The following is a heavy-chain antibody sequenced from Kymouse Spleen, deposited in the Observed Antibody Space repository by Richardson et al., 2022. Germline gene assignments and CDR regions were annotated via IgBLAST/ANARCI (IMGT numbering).Heavy chain of an antibody. J-gene: IGHJ6*02. CDR2: IYHSGST. V-gene: IGHV4-4*02. Sequence: QVQLQESGPGLVKPSGTLSLTCAVSGGSISSSNWWSWVRQPPGKGLEWIGEIYHSGSTNYNPSLKSRVTISVDKSKNQFSLKLSSVTAADTAVYYCARKRVYYGSGSRGYYYGMDVWGQGTTVTVSS. CDR1: GGSISSSNW. D-gene: IGHD3-10*01. CDR3: ARKRVYYGSGSRGYYYGMDV.